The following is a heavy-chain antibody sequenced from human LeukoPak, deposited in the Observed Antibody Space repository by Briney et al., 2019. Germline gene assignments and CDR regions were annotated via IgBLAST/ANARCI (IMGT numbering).Heavy chain of an antibody. J-gene: IGHJ4*02. CDR3: ARALSGYSYGYGGYYFDY. Sequence: SETLSLTCTVSGGSISSYYWSWIRQPPGKGLEWIGYIYYSGSTNYNPSLKSRVTISVGTSKNQFSLKLSSVTAADTAVYYCARALSGYSYGYGGYYFDYWGQGTLVTVSS. CDR2: IYYSGST. D-gene: IGHD5-18*01. V-gene: IGHV4-59*01. CDR1: GGSISSYY.